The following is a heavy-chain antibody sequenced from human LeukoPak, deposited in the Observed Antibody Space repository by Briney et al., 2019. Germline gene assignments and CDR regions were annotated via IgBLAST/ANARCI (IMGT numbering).Heavy chain of an antibody. CDR3: AKDLLGYCSSTSCRDAFDI. D-gene: IGHD2-2*01. CDR2: ISGSGGST. V-gene: IGHV3-23*01. J-gene: IGHJ3*02. Sequence: GGSLRLSCAASGFTFSNYAMSWVRQAPGKGLEWVSAISGSGGSTYYADSVKGRFTISRDNSKNTLYLQMNSLRAEDTAVYYCAKDLLGYCSSTSCRDAFDIWGQGTMVTVSS. CDR1: GFTFSNYA.